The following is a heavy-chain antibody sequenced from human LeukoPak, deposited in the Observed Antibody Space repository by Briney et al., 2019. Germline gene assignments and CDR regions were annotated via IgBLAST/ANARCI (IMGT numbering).Heavy chain of an antibody. Sequence: SETLSLTCSVSGGSITNSYYWSWIRQPPGKGLEWIGYINYSGSTSYNPSLKNRVTISRDTSNNKFSLNLKSVTAADTAMYYCARDRYTDYFDDWGLGVPVTVSS. V-gene: IGHV4-59*01. J-gene: IGHJ4*02. CDR2: INYSGST. D-gene: IGHD3-16*02. CDR3: ARDRYTDYFDD. CDR1: GGSITNSYY.